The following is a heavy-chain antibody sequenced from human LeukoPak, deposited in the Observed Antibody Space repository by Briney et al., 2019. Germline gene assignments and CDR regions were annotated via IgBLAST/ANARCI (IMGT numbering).Heavy chain of an antibody. CDR3: ARVRSTDPGVRGWFDP. J-gene: IGHJ5*02. CDR1: GYTFTSYD. Sequence: GASVKVSCKASGYTFTSYDINWVRQATGQGLEWMGWMNPNSGNTGYAQKFQGRVTMTRNTSISTAYMELSSLRSEDTAVYYCARVRSTDPGVRGWFDPWGQGTLVTVSS. V-gene: IGHV1-8*01. CDR2: MNPNSGNT. D-gene: IGHD3-10*01.